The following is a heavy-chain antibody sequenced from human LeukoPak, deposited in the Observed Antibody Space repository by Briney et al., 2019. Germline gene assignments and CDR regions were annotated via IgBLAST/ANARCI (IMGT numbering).Heavy chain of an antibody. CDR3: AKDIGYYDFWSGYQDAYYYYYMDV. Sequence: GGSLRLSCAASGFTFSDYYMSWIRQAPGKGLEWVSAISGSGGSTYYADSVKGRFTISRDNSKNTLYLQMNSLRAEDTAVHYCAKDIGYYDFWSGYQDAYYYYYMDVWGKGTTVTVSS. CDR2: ISGSGGST. J-gene: IGHJ6*03. D-gene: IGHD3-3*01. V-gene: IGHV3-23*01. CDR1: GFTFSDYY.